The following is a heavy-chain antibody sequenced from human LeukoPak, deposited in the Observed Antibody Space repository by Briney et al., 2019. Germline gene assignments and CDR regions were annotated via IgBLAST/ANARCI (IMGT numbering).Heavy chain of an antibody. CDR2: INQGGSEK. J-gene: IGHJ6*03. Sequence: PGGSLRLSCAASGFSFSSYWMSWVRQAPGKGLEWVAYINQGGSEKYYVDSVRGRFTISRDDAKNSLYLQMNSLRAEDTAVYYCAKDPNFYYCMDVWGKGTTVTISS. CDR3: AKDPNFYYCMDV. V-gene: IGHV3-7*03. CDR1: GFSFSSYW.